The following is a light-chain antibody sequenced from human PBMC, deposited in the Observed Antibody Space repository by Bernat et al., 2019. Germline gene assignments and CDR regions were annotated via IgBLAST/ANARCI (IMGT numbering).Light chain of an antibody. V-gene: IGLV2-14*03. Sequence: AALTQPASVSGSPGQSITISCTTPSSDVGGYNSVSWYQQHPGKAPKLIIYDGTNRPSGVSHRFSGSKSGNTASLTISGLQPEDEANYYCSSYICSRSDVFGSGTKVTVL. CDR3: SSYICSRSDV. CDR1: SSDVGGYNS. J-gene: IGLJ1*01. CDR2: DGT.